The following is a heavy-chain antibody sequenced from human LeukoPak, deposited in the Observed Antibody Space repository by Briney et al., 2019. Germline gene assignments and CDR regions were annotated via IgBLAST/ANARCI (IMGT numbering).Heavy chain of an antibody. D-gene: IGHD3-10*01. CDR2: MNPNSGNT. CDR3: ARGRGVVRGVPGFDY. V-gene: IGHV1-8*02. J-gene: IGHJ4*02. CDR1: GYTFTGYY. Sequence: ASVKVSCKASGYTFTGYYMHWVRQAPGQGLEWMGWMNPNSGNTGYAQKFQGRVTMTRNTSISTAYMELSSLRSEDTAVYYCARGRGVVRGVPGFDYWGQGTLVIVSS.